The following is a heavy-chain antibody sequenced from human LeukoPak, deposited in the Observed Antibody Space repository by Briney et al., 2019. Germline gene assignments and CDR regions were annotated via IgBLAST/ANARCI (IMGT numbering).Heavy chain of an antibody. CDR1: GFTFSSYS. J-gene: IGHJ4*02. Sequence: GGSLRLSCAASGFTFSSYSMNWARQAPGKGLEWVIVISYDGSNKYHADSVKGRFTISRDNSKNTLYLQMNSLRAEDTAVYYCAKVGIVGPIRPKYYYFDYWGQGTLVTVSS. CDR3: AKVGIVGPIRPKYYYFDY. CDR2: ISYDGSNK. D-gene: IGHD1-26*01. V-gene: IGHV3-30*18.